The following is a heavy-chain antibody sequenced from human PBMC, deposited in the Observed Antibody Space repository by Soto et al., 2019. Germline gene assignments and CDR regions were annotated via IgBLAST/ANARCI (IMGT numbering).Heavy chain of an antibody. CDR1: GGSISSDY. CDR2: IYYSGST. J-gene: IGHJ4*02. CDR3: ASLSYRRGFDY. Sequence: PSETLSLTCTVSGGSISSDYWSWIRQPPGKGLEWIGFIYYSGSTNYNPSLKSRVTISVDTSKNQFSLKLSSVTAADTAVYYCASLSYRRGFDYWGQGTLVTVSS. V-gene: IGHV4-59*01. D-gene: IGHD3-10*01.